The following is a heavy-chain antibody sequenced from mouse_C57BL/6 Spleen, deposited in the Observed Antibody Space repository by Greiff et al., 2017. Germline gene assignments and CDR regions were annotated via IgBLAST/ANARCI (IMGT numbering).Heavy chain of an antibody. CDR2: ISGGGGNT. V-gene: IGHV5-9*01. Sequence: EVNVVESGGGLVKPGGSLKLSCAASGFTFSSYTMSWVRQTPEKRLEWVATISGGGGNTYYPDSVKGRFTISRDNAKNTLYLQMSSLRSEDTALYYCARQGDGSSYGAMDYWGQGTSVTVSS. CDR1: GFTFSSYT. CDR3: ARQGDGSSYGAMDY. J-gene: IGHJ4*01. D-gene: IGHD1-1*01.